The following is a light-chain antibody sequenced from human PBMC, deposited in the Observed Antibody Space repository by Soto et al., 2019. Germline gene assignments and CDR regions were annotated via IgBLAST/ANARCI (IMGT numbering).Light chain of an antibody. J-gene: IGLJ1*01. Sequence: QSALTQPASVSGSPGQSITISCTGTSSDVGSYNLVSWYQQHPGKAPKLMIYEVSKRPSGVSNRFSDSKSGNTASLTISGLQAEDEADYYCCSYAGSSTLPYVFGTGTKVTVL. V-gene: IGLV2-23*02. CDR2: EVS. CDR1: SSDVGSYNL. CDR3: CSYAGSSTLPYV.